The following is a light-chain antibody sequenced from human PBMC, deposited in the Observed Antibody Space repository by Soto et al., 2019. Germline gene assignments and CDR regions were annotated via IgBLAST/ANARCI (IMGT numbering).Light chain of an antibody. CDR2: EVT. Sequence: QSVLTQPRSVSGSPGQSVTISCTGSATDIGGYEFVSWYQQHPGKAPKLMIYEVTHRPSGVSNRFSGSKSRNTASLTISGLQAEDEANYYCSSYRSTSVYVFGTETKVTVL. J-gene: IGLJ1*01. CDR1: ATDIGGYEF. V-gene: IGLV2-14*01. CDR3: SSYRSTSVYV.